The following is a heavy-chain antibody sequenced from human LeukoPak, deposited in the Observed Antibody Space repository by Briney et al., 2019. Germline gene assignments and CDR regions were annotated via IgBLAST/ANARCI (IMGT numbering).Heavy chain of an antibody. V-gene: IGHV4-61*02. J-gene: IGHJ4*02. Sequence: SQTLSLTCTVSGGSISSGSYYWSWIRQPAGKGLEWIGRIYTSGSTNYNPSLKGRVTISVDTSKNQFSLKLSSVTAADTAVYYCASGSSSSGGEGYWGQGTLVTVSS. CDR3: ASGSSSSGGEGY. CDR1: GGSISSGSYY. D-gene: IGHD6-6*01. CDR2: IYTSGST.